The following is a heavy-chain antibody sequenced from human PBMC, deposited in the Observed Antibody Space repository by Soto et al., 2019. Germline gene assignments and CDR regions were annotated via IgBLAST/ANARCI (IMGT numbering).Heavy chain of an antibody. V-gene: IGHV4-4*07. D-gene: IGHD3-10*01. CDR1: GGSISSYY. CDR2: IYTTGCT. CDR3: ARVSYGGLGHFDY. J-gene: IGHJ4*02. Sequence: QVQLQESGPGLVKPSETLSLTCTVSGGSISSYYWSWIRQPAGKGLEWFGRIYTTGCTNYNPSLKSRVTVAVDTSKNQFSLKLSSVTAADTAVYYCARVSYGGLGHFDYWGQGTLVTVSS.